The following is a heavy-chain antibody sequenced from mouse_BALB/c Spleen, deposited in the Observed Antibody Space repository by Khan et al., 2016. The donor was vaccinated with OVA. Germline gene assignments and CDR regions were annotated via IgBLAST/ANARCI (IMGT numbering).Heavy chain of an antibody. Sequence: EVQLQESGPGLVKPSQSLSLTCTVTGYSITSDYAWNWIRQFPGNKLEWMGYISSTGSTSYNPSLKSRISITRDTSKNQFFLHLNSVTTEDTATYYCASSLYSSDSYAMYYCGHGPSVTVSS. CDR1: GYSITSDYA. D-gene: IGHD2-13*01. CDR3: ASSLYSSDSYAMYY. V-gene: IGHV3-2*02. J-gene: IGHJ4*01. CDR2: ISSTGST.